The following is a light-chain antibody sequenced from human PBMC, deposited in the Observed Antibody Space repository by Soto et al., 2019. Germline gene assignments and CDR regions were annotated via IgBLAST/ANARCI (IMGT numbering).Light chain of an antibody. CDR1: QSIRGW. CDR2: DAS. J-gene: IGKJ2*01. Sequence: DIQMTQSPSTLSASVGDRVTITCRASQSIRGWLAWYQQKPGKAPRLLIYDASSLEGGVPSRFSGSGSGTEFTLTITSMQPDDFATDYCQQYDSYSPYTFGQGTKLEIK. V-gene: IGKV1-5*01. CDR3: QQYDSYSPYT.